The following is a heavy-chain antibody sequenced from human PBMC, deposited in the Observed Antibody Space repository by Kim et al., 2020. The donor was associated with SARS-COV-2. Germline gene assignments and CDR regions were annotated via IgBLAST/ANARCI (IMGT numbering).Heavy chain of an antibody. CDR2: ISSSSSYI. CDR1: GFTFSSYS. J-gene: IGHJ4*02. Sequence: GGSLRLSCSASGFTFSSYSMNWVRQAPGKGLEWVSSISSSSSYIYYPDSVKDRFTISRDNAKNSLYLQMNSLRAEDTAVYYCARCYGEITFYEYWGQGTLVHVS. V-gene: IGHV3-21*01. CDR3: ARCYGEITFYEY. D-gene: IGHD4-17*01.